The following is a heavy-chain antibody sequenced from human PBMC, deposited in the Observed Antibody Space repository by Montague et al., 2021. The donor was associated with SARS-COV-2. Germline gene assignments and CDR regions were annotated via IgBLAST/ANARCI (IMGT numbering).Heavy chain of an antibody. CDR1: GGSISSYY. D-gene: IGHD3-3*01. CDR3: AGTYYDFWSGFIHYYYMDV. V-gene: IGHV4-59*01. Sequence: SETLSLTCTVSGGSISSYYWSWIRQPPGKGLEWIGYIYYSGSTNYNPSLKSRVTILVDTSKNQFSLKLSSVTAADTAVYYCAGTYYDFWSGFIHYYYMDVWGKGTTVTVSS. CDR2: IYYSGST. J-gene: IGHJ6*03.